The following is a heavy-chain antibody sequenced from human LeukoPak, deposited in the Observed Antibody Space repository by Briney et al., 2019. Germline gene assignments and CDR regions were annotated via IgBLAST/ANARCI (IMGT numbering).Heavy chain of an antibody. J-gene: IGHJ4*02. CDR3: VKERSGGFFDY. V-gene: IGHV3-64D*09. D-gene: IGHD1-26*01. CDR1: GFTFSSYA. Sequence: GGSLRLSCSASGFTFSSYAMHWVRQAPGRGLEYVSAISSSGGSTYYADLVKGRFTISRDNSKNTLSLQMSSLRPEDAAVYFCVKERSGGFFDYWGQGTLVTVSS. CDR2: ISSSGGST.